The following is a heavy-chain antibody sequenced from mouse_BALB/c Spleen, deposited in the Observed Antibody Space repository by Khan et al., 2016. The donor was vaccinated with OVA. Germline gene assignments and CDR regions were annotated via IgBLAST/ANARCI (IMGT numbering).Heavy chain of an antibody. CDR2: ISYSGNT. J-gene: IGHJ2*01. CDR3: ARIDCGEFDY. D-gene: IGHD2-4*01. V-gene: IGHV3-2*02. CDR1: GYSITTDYA. Sequence: EVQLQESGPGLVKPSQSLSLTCTVTGYSITTDYAWNWIRQFPGNKLEWMGYISYSGNTRYNPSLKSLISITRDTSKNQFFLQLNSVTTEDTARYYCARIDCGEFDYGGQGTTLTVSS.